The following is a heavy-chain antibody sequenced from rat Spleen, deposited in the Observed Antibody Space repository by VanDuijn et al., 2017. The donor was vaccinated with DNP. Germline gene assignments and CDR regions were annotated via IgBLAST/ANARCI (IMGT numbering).Heavy chain of an antibody. Sequence: EVQLVESGGGLVQPGRSMKLSCASSGFTFSNYYMAEVRQAPTKGLEWVASISTGGSDTYYRDSVKDRFTISRDNAKSTLYLQMDSLRSEDTATYYCASRPPPTRGPFDYWGQGASVTVSS. CDR2: ISTGGSDT. CDR1: GFTFSNYY. J-gene: IGHJ4*01. CDR3: ASRPPPTRGPFDY. V-gene: IGHV5-25*01. D-gene: IGHD1-4*01.